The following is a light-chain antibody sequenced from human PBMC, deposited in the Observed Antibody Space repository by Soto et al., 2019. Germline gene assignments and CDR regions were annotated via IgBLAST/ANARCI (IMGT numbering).Light chain of an antibody. J-gene: IGLJ1*01. CDR3: CSYAGSSTYV. V-gene: IGLV2-23*02. CDR2: EVS. Sequence: QSVLTQPAYVSGSPGHASTITCTGTSSDVGSYNLVSWYQQHPGKAPKLMIYEVSKRPSGVSNRFSGSKSGNTASLTISGLQAEDEADYYCCSYAGSSTYVFGTGTKVTV. CDR1: SSDVGSYNL.